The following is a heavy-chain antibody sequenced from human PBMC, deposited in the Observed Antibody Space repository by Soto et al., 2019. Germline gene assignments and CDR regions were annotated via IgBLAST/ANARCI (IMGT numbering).Heavy chain of an antibody. CDR1: GYSFTRYW. D-gene: IGHD6-13*01. V-gene: IGHV5-51*01. CDR3: ARHWGQQPSAALDY. J-gene: IGHJ4*02. Sequence: PGESPKISCKGSGYSFTRYWIGWVRQMAGKVLEWMSITHPGASYTRYTPTFQGQVTISADKSISTAYLQWSSLKASDTAMYYCARHWGQQPSAALDYWGQGTLVTVSS. CDR2: THPGASYT.